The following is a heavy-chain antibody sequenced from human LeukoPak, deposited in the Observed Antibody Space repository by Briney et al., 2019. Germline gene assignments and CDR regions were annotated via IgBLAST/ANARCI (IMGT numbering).Heavy chain of an antibody. CDR2: FYYSGST. Sequence: RPSETLSLTCTVSGGSISSSSYYWGWIRQPPGKGLEWIGSFYYSGSTYYNPSLKSRVTISVDTSKNQFSLRLSSVTAADTAVYYCAGYCSSTSCYYHWFDPWGQGTLSPSPQ. J-gene: IGHJ5*02. CDR1: GGSISSSSYY. V-gene: IGHV4-39*01. CDR3: AGYCSSTSCYYHWFDP. D-gene: IGHD2-2*01.